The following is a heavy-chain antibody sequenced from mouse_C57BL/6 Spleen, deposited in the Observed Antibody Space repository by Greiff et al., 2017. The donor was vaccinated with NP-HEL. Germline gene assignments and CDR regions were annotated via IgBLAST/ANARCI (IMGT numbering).Heavy chain of an antibody. CDR3: ATGTVVAPYYAMDY. D-gene: IGHD1-1*01. V-gene: IGHV1-81*01. CDR1: GYTFTSYG. CDR2: IYPRSGNT. Sequence: QVQLQQSGAELARPGASVKLSCKASGYTFTSYGISWVKQRTGQGLEWIGEIYPRSGNTYYNEKFKGKATLTADKSSSTAYMELRSLTSEDSAVYFCATGTVVAPYYAMDYWGQGTSVTVSS. J-gene: IGHJ4*01.